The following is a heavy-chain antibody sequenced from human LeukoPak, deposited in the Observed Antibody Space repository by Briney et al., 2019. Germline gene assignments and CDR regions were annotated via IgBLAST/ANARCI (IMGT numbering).Heavy chain of an antibody. D-gene: IGHD2-15*01. Sequence: PGGSLRLSCAASGFTFSDHYMDWVRQAPGKGLEWVGRTRNKANSYTTGYAASVKGRFTISRDDSKNSLYLQMNSLKAEDTAVYYCAKGSRRYCSGGSCTKYYYYGMDVWGQGTTVTVSS. V-gene: IGHV3-72*01. CDR3: AKGSRRYCSGGSCTKYYYYGMDV. J-gene: IGHJ6*02. CDR1: GFTFSDHY. CDR2: TRNKANSYTT.